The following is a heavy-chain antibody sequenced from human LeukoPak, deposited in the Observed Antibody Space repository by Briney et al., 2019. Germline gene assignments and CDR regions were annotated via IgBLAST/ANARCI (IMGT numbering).Heavy chain of an antibody. Sequence: ASVKVSCKASGYTFTGYYMHWVRQAPGQGLEWMGWINPNSGGTNYAQKFQGRVTMTRDTSISTAYMELSRLRSDDTAVYYCARGASIAARPFYYYYYMDVWGKGTTVTVSS. CDR3: ARGASIAARPFYYYYYMDV. CDR1: GYTFTGYY. D-gene: IGHD6-6*01. V-gene: IGHV1-2*02. CDR2: INPNSGGT. J-gene: IGHJ6*03.